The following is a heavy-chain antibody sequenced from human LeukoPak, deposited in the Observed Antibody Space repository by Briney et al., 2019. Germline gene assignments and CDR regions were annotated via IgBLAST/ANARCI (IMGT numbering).Heavy chain of an antibody. CDR2: ISYDGSNK. V-gene: IGHV3-30*18. D-gene: IGHD3-10*01. J-gene: IGHJ6*02. CDR1: GFTFSSYG. CDR3: AKNYGSGSFYFDYYYYGMDV. Sequence: GRSLRLSCAASGFTFSSYGMHWVRQAPGKGLEWVAVISYDGSNKYYADSVKGRFTISRDNSKNTLYLQMNSLRAEDTAVYYCAKNYGSGSFYFDYYYYGMDVWGQGTTVTVSS.